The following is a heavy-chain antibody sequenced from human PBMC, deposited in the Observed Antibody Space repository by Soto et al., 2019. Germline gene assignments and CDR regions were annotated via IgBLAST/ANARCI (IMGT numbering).Heavy chain of an antibody. CDR3: ARGKEQWLARGARYYYYMDV. D-gene: IGHD6-19*01. V-gene: IGHV4-34*01. Sequence: SETLSLTCAVYGGSFSGYFWSWIRQPPGKGLEWIGEINHSGSTNYNPSLKSRVTISVDTSKNQFSLKLSSVTAADTAVYYCARGKEQWLARGARYYYYMDVWGKGTTVTVSS. J-gene: IGHJ6*03. CDR2: INHSGST. CDR1: GGSFSGYF.